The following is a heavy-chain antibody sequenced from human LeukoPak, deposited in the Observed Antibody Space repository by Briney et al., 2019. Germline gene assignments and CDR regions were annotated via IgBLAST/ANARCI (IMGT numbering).Heavy chain of an antibody. Sequence: PGGSLRLSCAASGFTFSSYWMHWVRQAPGKGLVWVSRINTDGSSTSYADSVKGRFTISRDNAKNTLYLQMNSLRAEDTAVYYCAREDDYQDAFDIWGQGTMVTVSS. CDR3: AREDDYQDAFDI. J-gene: IGHJ3*02. CDR1: GFTFSSYW. CDR2: INTDGSST. D-gene: IGHD5-24*01. V-gene: IGHV3-74*01.